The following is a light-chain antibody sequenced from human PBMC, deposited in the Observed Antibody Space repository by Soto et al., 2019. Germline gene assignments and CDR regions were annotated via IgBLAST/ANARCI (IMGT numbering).Light chain of an antibody. Sequence: QSVLTQPASVSGSPGQSITISCTGTRSDVGSYNSIAWYQQHPGKAPRVVIFEVTKRPSGISDRFSGSKSGYTASLRISGLQAEDEADYFCLSYAGNSIWLFGGGTTVTVL. J-gene: IGLJ2*01. CDR2: EVT. CDR1: RSDVGSYNS. CDR3: LSYAGNSIWL. V-gene: IGLV2-23*02.